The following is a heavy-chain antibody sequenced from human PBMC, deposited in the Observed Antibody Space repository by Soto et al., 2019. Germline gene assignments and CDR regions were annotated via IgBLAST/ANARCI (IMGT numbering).Heavy chain of an antibody. CDR1: GYTFTSYG. CDR2: ISAYNGNT. V-gene: IGHV1-18*01. CDR3: ARERSSGWYAWFDP. D-gene: IGHD6-19*01. J-gene: IGHJ5*02. Sequence: WASVKVSCKASGYTFTSYGISWVRQAPGQGLEWMGWISAYNGNTNYAQKLQGRVTMTTDTSTSTAYMELRSLRSDDTAVYYCARERSSGWYAWFDPWGQGTLVTVSS.